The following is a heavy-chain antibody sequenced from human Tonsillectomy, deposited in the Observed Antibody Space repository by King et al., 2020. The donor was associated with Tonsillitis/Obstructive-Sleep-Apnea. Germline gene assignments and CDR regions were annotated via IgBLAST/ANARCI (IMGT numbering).Heavy chain of an antibody. CDR1: GGSISSHF. CDR3: AGVANHRYFLDH. J-gene: IGHJ4*03. CDR2: IFYSGST. Sequence: QMQLQESGPGLVKPSETLSLTCTVSGGSISSHFWSWIRQSPGKGLDSIGYIFYSGSTNYNPSLKSRVTISVDTSKNQFSLKLTSVTAADTAVYYCAGVANHRYFLDHWGQGTPVPRPS. V-gene: IGHV4-59*08. D-gene: IGHD1-14*01.